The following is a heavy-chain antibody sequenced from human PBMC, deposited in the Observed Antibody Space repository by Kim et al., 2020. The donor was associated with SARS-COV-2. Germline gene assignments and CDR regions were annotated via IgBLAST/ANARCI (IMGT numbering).Heavy chain of an antibody. J-gene: IGHJ4*02. D-gene: IGHD3-22*01. CDR3: AADSSGYYYVDY. Sequence: YYSPSLEGRVTISVGTSKNQFSLKLSAVTAADTAVYYCAADSSGYYYVDYWGQGTLVTVSS. V-gene: IGHV4-31*02.